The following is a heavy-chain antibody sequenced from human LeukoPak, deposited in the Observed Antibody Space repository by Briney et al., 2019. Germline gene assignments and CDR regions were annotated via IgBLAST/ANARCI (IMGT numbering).Heavy chain of an antibody. J-gene: IGHJ4*02. CDR1: GFTFSSYA. V-gene: IGHV3-23*01. CDR2: ISGSGGST. Sequence: PGGSLRLSCAASGFTFSSYAMSWVRQAPGKGLEWVSAISGSGGSTYYADSVNGRFTISRDNSKNTLYLQMNSLRAEDTAVYYCAKHLSSGWYGEIDYWGQGTLVTVSS. D-gene: IGHD6-19*01. CDR3: AKHLSSGWYGEIDY.